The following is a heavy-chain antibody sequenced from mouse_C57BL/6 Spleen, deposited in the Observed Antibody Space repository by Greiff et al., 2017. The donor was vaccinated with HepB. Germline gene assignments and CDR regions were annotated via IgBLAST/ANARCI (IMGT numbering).Heavy chain of an antibody. Sequence: DVMLVESGEGLVKPGGSLKLSCAASGFTFSSYAMSWVRQTPEKRLEWVAYISSGGDYIYYADTVKGRFTISRDNARNTLYLQMSSLKSEDTAMYYCTRDYGSFAYWGQGTLVTVSA. V-gene: IGHV5-9-1*02. J-gene: IGHJ3*01. CDR1: GFTFSSYA. CDR3: TRDYGSFAY. D-gene: IGHD1-1*01. CDR2: ISSGGDYI.